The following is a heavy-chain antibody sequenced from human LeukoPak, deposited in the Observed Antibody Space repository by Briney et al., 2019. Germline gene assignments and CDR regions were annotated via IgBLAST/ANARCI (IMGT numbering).Heavy chain of an antibody. D-gene: IGHD3-10*01. CDR3: ARHWFQLGYMDV. Sequence: SETLSLTCTVSGDFMTNYYWSWIRQPPGKGLEWIGYIYYSGSTNYNPSLKSRVTISVDTPKNQFSLKLSSVTAADTAVYHCARHWFQLGYMDVWGKGTTVTVSS. CDR2: IYYSGST. J-gene: IGHJ6*03. V-gene: IGHV4-59*08. CDR1: GDFMTNYY.